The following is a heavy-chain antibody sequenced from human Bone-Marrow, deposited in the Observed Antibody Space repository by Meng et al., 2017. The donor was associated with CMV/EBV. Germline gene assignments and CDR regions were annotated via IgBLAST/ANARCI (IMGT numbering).Heavy chain of an antibody. V-gene: IGHV4-61*01. J-gene: IGHJ5*02. CDR2: IYYSGST. CDR1: GGSVSSGSYY. Sequence: GSLRLSCTVSGGSVSSGSYYWSWIRQPPGKGLEWIGYIYYSGSTNYNPSLKSRVTISVDTSKNQFSLKLSSVTAADTAVYYCARDLGQWLARENWFDPWGQGTLVTVSS. D-gene: IGHD6-19*01. CDR3: ARDLGQWLARENWFDP.